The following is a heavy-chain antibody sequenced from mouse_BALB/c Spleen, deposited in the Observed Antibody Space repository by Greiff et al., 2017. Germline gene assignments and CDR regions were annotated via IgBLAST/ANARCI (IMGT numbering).Heavy chain of an antibody. CDR3: ARGYGNFDY. J-gene: IGHJ2*01. CDR2: IYPGDGDT. CDR1: GYAFSSSW. V-gene: IGHV1-82*01. Sequence: VQLQQSGPELVKPGASVKISCKASGYAFSSSWMNWVKQRPGQGLEWIGRIYPGDGDTNYNGKFKGKATLTADKSSSTAYMQLSSLTSVDSAVYFCARGYGNFDYWGQGTTLTVSS. D-gene: IGHD2-10*02.